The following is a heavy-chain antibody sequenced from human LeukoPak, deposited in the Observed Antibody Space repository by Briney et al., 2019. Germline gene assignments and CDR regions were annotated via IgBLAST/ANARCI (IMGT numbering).Heavy chain of an antibody. V-gene: IGHV7-4-1*01. CDR3: ARDRITMVRGALQYFQH. CDR1: GYTFTSYA. Sequence: ASVKVSCKASGYTFTSYAMNWVRQAPGQGLEWMGWINTNTGNPTYAQGFTGRFVFSLDTSVSTVYLQIGSLKAEDTAVYYCARDRITMVRGALQYFQHWGQGTLVTVSS. D-gene: IGHD3-10*01. J-gene: IGHJ1*01. CDR2: INTNTGNP.